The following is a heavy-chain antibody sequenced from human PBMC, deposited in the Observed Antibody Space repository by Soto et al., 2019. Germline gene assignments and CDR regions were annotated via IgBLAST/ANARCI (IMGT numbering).Heavy chain of an antibody. CDR3: ARGPIIAMVRGVINWFDP. CDR2: ISRSSSYI. J-gene: IGHJ5*02. D-gene: IGHD3-10*01. CDR1: GFTFSSYS. Sequence: PVGSLRLSCAASGFTFSSYSMNWVRQAPGKGLEWVSSISRSSSYIYYADSVKGRFTISRDNAKNSLYLQMNSLRAEDTAVYYCARGPIIAMVRGVINWFDPWGQGTLVTVSS. V-gene: IGHV3-21*01.